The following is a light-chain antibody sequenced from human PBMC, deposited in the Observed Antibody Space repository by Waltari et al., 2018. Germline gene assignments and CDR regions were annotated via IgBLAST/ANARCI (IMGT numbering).Light chain of an antibody. J-gene: IGKJ1*01. CDR2: WAS. CDR3: HQYYDTPRT. V-gene: IGKV4-1*01. Sequence: DIVMTQSPDSLAVSLGERATINCKSSQSVLYSSDNKNYLAWYQQKTGQPPKLLIYWASNRESGVPDRFSGSGSGTDFTLTISSLQAADVAVYYCHQYYDTPRTFGQGTKVEIK. CDR1: QSVLYSSDNKNY.